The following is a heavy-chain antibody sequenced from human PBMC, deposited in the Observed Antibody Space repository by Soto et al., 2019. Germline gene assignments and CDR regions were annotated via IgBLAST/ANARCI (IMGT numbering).Heavy chain of an antibody. CDR2: ISSSSSYI. Sequence: EVQLVESGGGLVKPGGSLRLSCAASGFTFSSYSMNWVRQAPGKGLEWVSSISSSSSYIYYADSVKGRFTIARDNAKNSLYLQMNSLRAEETAVYYCARDRGSGYSVSGFDPGGQGTLVTDSS. J-gene: IGHJ5*02. V-gene: IGHV3-21*01. CDR1: GFTFSSYS. CDR3: ARDRGSGYSVSGFDP. D-gene: IGHD5-12*01.